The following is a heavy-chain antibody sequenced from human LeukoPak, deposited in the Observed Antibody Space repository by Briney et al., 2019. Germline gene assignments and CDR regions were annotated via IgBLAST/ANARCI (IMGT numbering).Heavy chain of an antibody. D-gene: IGHD6-19*01. CDR2: IRGSGGGT. J-gene: IGHJ4*02. CDR1: GFTFNSYA. V-gene: IGHV3-23*01. Sequence: GGSLRLSCAASGFTFNSYAMSWVRQAPGKGLEWVSAIRGSGGGTYYADSVKGRFTISRDNSKNTLYLQMNGLRDEDTALYYCAKAGIGVVGYFDYWGQGTLVTVSS. CDR3: AKAGIGVVGYFDY.